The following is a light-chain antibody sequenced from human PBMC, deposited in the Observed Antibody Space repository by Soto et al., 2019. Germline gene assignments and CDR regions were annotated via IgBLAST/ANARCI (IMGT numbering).Light chain of an antibody. CDR3: SSYTSSSTLGV. V-gene: IGLV2-14*03. CDR1: SSDVGGYDF. J-gene: IGLJ1*01. CDR2: DVS. Sequence: QSALTQPASVSGSHGQSITISCTGTSSDVGGYDFVSWYQHHPGKAPKLMVYDVSHRPSGVSNRFSGSKSGNTASLTISGLQAEDEADYYCSSYTSSSTLGVFGTGTKLTVL.